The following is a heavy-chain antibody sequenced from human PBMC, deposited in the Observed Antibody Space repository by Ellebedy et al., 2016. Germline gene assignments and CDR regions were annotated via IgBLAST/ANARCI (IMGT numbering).Heavy chain of an antibody. J-gene: IGHJ6*02. D-gene: IGHD2-2*01. CDR2: ISGSGGNT. Sequence: GGSLRLXCAASGFTFSSHAMNWVRQVPGTGLEWVSTISGSGGNTYYAGSVKGRFTISRDNSKNTLYLQMNSLSAEDTAVYYCARAPVAAANYYYYGMDVWGQGTTVTVSS. CDR1: GFTFSSHA. V-gene: IGHV3-23*01. CDR3: ARAPVAAANYYYYGMDV.